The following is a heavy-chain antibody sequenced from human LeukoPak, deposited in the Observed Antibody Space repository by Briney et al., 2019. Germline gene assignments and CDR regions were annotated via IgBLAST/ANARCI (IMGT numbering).Heavy chain of an antibody. CDR2: ISGSGGST. V-gene: IGHV3-23*01. J-gene: IGHJ6*02. CDR1: GITFASYA. Sequence: PGGSLRLSCAASGITFASYAMTWVRQAPGKGLEWFSAISGSGGSTYYADSVKGRFTISRDNYKNTLYLQMNSLRAEDTAVYYCARDSGIYDSSGSYGLSYYGMDVWGQGTTVTVSS. CDR3: ARDSGIYDSSGSYGLSYYGMDV. D-gene: IGHD3-22*01.